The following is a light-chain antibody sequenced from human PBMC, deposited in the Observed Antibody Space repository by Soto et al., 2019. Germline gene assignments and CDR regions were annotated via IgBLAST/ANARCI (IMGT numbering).Light chain of an antibody. Sequence: DIQMTQSPPTLSASVGDRVTITCRASQSISSWLAWYQQKPGKAPKLLNYDASSLESGVPSRFSGSCYGTDFPLTISSLQPDDVVTYYCQQYNSYSWTFGQGTKLEIK. CDR2: DAS. CDR3: QQYNSYSWT. V-gene: IGKV1-5*01. CDR1: QSISSW. J-gene: IGKJ1*01.